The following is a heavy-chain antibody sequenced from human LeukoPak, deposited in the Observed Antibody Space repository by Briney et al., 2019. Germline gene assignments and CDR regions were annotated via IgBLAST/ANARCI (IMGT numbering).Heavy chain of an antibody. V-gene: IGHV3-15*01. D-gene: IGHD3-10*01. CDR2: VKSKSDGETT. Sequence: GGSLTLFCAASGLSNSNDCMSWVRQAPGKGLEWVARVKSKSDGETTDYAAPVKGRFTISRDDSKNTLYLQMNSLKTEDTAVYYCTLIQGWGSGSYYRDFWGQGTLVTVSS. CDR1: GLSNSNDC. J-gene: IGHJ4*02. CDR3: TLIQGWGSGSYYRDF.